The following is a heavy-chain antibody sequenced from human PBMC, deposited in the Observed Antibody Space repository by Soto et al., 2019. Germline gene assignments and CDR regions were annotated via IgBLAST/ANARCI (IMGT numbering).Heavy chain of an antibody. V-gene: IGHV4-4*02. Sequence: SETLSLTCTVSGGSISSRNWWSWLRQSPTKGLEWIGEIYQSGSTNYNPSLESRVTISVDKSKNQFSLELTSLTAADTAVYYCAKDRLWGSSDRGAPDDFEVWGQGTMVTVSS. CDR3: AKDRLWGSSDRGAPDDFEV. D-gene: IGHD6-6*01. CDR2: IYQSGST. J-gene: IGHJ3*01. CDR1: GGSISSRNW.